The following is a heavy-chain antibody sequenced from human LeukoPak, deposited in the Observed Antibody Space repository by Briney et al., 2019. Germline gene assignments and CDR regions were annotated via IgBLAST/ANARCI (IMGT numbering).Heavy chain of an antibody. J-gene: IGHJ4*02. CDR2: ISRTGSYI. V-gene: IGHV3-21*01. D-gene: IGHD2-15*01. CDR1: GFTFSSYN. CDR3: ARVLETDCRGGNCYSGLDY. Sequence: KAGGSPRLSCAASGFTFSSYNMNWVRQAPGRGLEWVSSISRTGSYIYYADSVKGRFTISRDNAQNSLYLQMNSLRVEDTAVYYCARVLETDCRGGNCYSGLDYWGLGTLVTVSS.